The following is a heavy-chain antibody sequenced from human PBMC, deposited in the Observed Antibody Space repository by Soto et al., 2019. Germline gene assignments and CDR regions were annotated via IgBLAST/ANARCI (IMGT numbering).Heavy chain of an antibody. V-gene: IGHV3-7*01. D-gene: IGHD2-15*01. Sequence: GGSLRLSCAASGFTFSSYWMSWVRQAPGKGLEWVANIKQDGSEKYYVDSVKGRFTISRDNAKNSLYRQMNSLRAEDTAVYYCARVVAATDDAFDIWGQGTMVTVSS. J-gene: IGHJ3*02. CDR2: IKQDGSEK. CDR1: GFTFSSYW. CDR3: ARVVAATDDAFDI.